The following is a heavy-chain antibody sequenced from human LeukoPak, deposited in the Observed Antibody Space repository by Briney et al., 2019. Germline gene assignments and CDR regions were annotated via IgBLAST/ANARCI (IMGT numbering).Heavy chain of an antibody. J-gene: IGHJ4*02. Sequence: GASVKVSCKASGYTFTSYGISWVRQAPGQGLEWMGRISAYNGNTNYAQKLQGRVTMTTDTSTSTAYMELRSLRSDDTAVYYCAREPDIVVVPAAESQFDYWGQGTLVTVSS. D-gene: IGHD2-2*01. V-gene: IGHV1-18*01. CDR1: GYTFTSYG. CDR2: ISAYNGNT. CDR3: AREPDIVVVPAAESQFDY.